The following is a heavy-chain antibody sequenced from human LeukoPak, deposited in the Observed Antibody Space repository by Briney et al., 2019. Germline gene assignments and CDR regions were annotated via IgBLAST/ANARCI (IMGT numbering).Heavy chain of an antibody. Sequence: GGSLRLSCAASGFTFSSYAMSWVRQAPGKGLEWVSAISGYGDSKYYADSVKGRFTISRDNSKNTLSLQMNNLRAEDTAVYYCAKDGYAYYFHYWGQGTLVTVSS. D-gene: IGHD3-16*01. J-gene: IGHJ4*02. V-gene: IGHV3-23*01. CDR3: AKDGYAYYFHY. CDR1: GFTFSSYA. CDR2: ISGYGDSK.